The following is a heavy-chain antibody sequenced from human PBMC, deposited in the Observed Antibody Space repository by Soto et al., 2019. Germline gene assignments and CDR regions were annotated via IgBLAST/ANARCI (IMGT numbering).Heavy chain of an antibody. CDR2: IIPIFGTA. D-gene: IGHD1-7*01. CDR3: ARPQRVRWNYDWYFDL. Sequence: QVQLVQSGAEVKKPGSSVKVSCKASGGTFSSYAISWVRQAPGQGLEWMGGIIPIFGTANYAQKFQGRVTITADESTSTAHMELSSLRSEDTAVYYCARPQRVRWNYDWYFDLWGRGTLVTVSS. V-gene: IGHV1-69*12. CDR1: GGTFSSYA. J-gene: IGHJ2*01.